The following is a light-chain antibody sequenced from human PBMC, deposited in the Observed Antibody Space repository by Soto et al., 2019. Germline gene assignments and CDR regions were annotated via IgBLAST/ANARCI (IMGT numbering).Light chain of an antibody. CDR3: QQFDNLPLT. Sequence: DIQMTQSPSSLSASVGDRVTITCQASQDISNYLNWYQQNPGKAPKLLIYGASNLETGVPSRFSGSGSGTDFTFTISSLQAEDIATYYCQQFDNLPLTFGGGTKVEIK. J-gene: IGKJ4*01. CDR1: QDISNY. CDR2: GAS. V-gene: IGKV1-33*01.